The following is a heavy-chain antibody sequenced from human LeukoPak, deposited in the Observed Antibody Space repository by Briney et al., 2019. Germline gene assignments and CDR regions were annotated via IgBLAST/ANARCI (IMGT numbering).Heavy chain of an antibody. D-gene: IGHD3-22*01. Sequence: GGSLRLSCAASGFTVSSNYMTWVRQAPGKGLEWVSVIYSNNTTFYADSVKGRFTISRDKSKNTLYLQMNSLRAEDTAVYYCAKGITVMMVAPGYWGQGTLVTVSS. CDR1: GFTVSSNY. CDR3: AKGITVMMVAPGY. V-gene: IGHV3-53*01. J-gene: IGHJ4*02. CDR2: IYSNNTT.